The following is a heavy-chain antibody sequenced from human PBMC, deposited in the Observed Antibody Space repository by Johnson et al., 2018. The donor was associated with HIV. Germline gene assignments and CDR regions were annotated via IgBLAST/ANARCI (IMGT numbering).Heavy chain of an antibody. CDR3: ARDESGYDEGFDAFDI. CDR1: GFSFSDYY. V-gene: IGHV3-11*04. CDR2: ISSSGNTI. J-gene: IGHJ3*02. D-gene: IGHD5-12*01. Sequence: QVQLVESGGGLVKPGGSLRVSCAASGFSFSDYYMTWIRQAPGKGLEWVSYISSSGNTIYYADSVKGRFTISRDNAKNSLYLQMNSLRVEDTAVYYCARDESGYDEGFDAFDIWGQGTMVTVSS.